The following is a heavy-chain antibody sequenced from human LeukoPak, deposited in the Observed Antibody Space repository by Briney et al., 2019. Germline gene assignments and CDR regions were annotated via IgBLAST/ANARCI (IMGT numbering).Heavy chain of an antibody. Sequence: GGSLRLSCAASGFTFSSYWMHWVRQAPGEGLVWVSRINSDGSTTNYADSVQVRFTISRDSAKNTLYLQMNSLRAEDTAVYYCARDGTAANFDYWGQGTLVTVSS. CDR3: ARDGTAANFDY. D-gene: IGHD6-13*01. V-gene: IGHV3-74*01. CDR1: GFTFSSYW. J-gene: IGHJ4*02. CDR2: INSDGSTT.